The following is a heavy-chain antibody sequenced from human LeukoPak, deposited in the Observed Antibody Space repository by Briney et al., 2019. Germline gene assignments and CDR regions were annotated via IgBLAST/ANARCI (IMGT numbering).Heavy chain of an antibody. V-gene: IGHV3-21*01. CDR3: ARTRRFTMIVVVGDVFDI. D-gene: IGHD3-22*01. CDR2: ISSSSSYI. CDR1: GFTFSSYS. Sequence: AGGSLRLSCTASGFTFSSYSMNWVRQAPGKGLEWVSSISSSSSYIYYADSVKGRFTISRDNAKNSLYLQMNSLRAEDTAVYYCARTRRFTMIVVVGDVFDIWGQGTLVTVSS. J-gene: IGHJ3*02.